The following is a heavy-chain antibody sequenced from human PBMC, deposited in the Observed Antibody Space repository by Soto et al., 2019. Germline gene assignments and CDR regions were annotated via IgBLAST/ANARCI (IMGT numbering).Heavy chain of an antibody. V-gene: IGHV4-39*01. J-gene: IGHJ4*02. CDR1: GDSITSSSHY. CDR3: ARSSIEPRVFMYPFDS. CDR2: IYYDGNT. Sequence: QLQLQESGPGLVKPSETLSLTCTFSGDSITSSSHYWGWIRQPPGKGLECIANIYYDGNTYYTPSLKRRVAISLDTSKNQFSLRLNSVTAADTAVYYCARSSIEPRVFMYPFDSWGQGTLVTVSS. D-gene: IGHD6-6*01.